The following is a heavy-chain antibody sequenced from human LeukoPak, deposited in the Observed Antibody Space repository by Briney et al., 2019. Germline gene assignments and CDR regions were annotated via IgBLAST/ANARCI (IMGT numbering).Heavy chain of an antibody. J-gene: IGHJ4*02. CDR1: GFTFSSYA. CDR3: AKDEWYSSGWYLDY. CDR2: ISYDGSTK. D-gene: IGHD6-19*01. Sequence: PGGSLRLSCAASGFTFSSYAMHWVRQAPGKGLEWVAVISYDGSTKYYADSVKGRFTISRDNSRSTLYLQMNSLRAEDTAVYYCAKDEWYSSGWYLDYWGQGTLVTVSS. V-gene: IGHV3-30*04.